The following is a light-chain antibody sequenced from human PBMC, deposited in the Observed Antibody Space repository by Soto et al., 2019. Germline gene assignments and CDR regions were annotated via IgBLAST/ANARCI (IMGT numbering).Light chain of an antibody. CDR1: QSVTSNY. V-gene: IGKV3-20*01. Sequence: PGERATLSCGASQSVTSNYLAWYQKKPGQAPRLLIFGSSTRATGIPDRFSGSGSGTDFTLTISRLEPEDFAVYYCQHYVTSLITFGQGTKVDIK. CDR2: GSS. J-gene: IGKJ1*01. CDR3: QHYVTSLIT.